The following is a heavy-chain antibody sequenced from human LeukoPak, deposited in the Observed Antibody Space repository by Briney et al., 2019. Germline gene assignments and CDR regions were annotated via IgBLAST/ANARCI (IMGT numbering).Heavy chain of an antibody. CDR3: ASRRYCSGGSCSEDMDV. CDR2: IYYSGST. Sequence: SETLSLTCAVYGGSFSGYYWGWIRQPPGKGLEWIGSIYYSGSTYYNPSLKSRVTISVDTSKNQFSLKLSSVTAADTAVYYCASRRYCSGGSCSEDMDVWGKGTTVTISS. CDR1: GGSFSGYY. D-gene: IGHD2-15*01. V-gene: IGHV4-39*01. J-gene: IGHJ6*03.